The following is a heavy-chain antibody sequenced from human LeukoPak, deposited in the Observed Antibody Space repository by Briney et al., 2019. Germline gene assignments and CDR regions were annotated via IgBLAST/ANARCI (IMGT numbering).Heavy chain of an antibody. CDR1: GYTFTIYY. D-gene: IGHD5-24*01. CDR2: INPSGGST. V-gene: IGHV1-46*01. Sequence: ASVRVSCKASGYTFTIYYMHWVRQAPGQGLEWMGIINPSGGSTSYAQKFQGRVTMTRDTSTSTLYMELSSLRPEDTAVYYCARDGWSEMGTILREVVSDYWGQGTLVTVSS. CDR3: ARDGWSEMGTILREVVSDY. J-gene: IGHJ4*02.